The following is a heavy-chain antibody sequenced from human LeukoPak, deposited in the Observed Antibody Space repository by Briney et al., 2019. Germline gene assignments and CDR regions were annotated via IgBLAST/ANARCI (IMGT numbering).Heavy chain of an antibody. CDR2: IRAIDDST. V-gene: IGHV3-23*01. CDR3: AKDFEWIPLLSGSFGTDV. D-gene: IGHD5-18*01. J-gene: IGHJ6*02. Sequence: PGGSLRLSCAASGFTLRSYALDWVRQAPGKGLEGVSAIRAIDDSTHYADYVKGRFTISRDNSKNTLYLQMNNLRAEDTAIYYCAKDFEWIPLLSGSFGTDVWGQGTTVIVSS. CDR1: GFTLRSYA.